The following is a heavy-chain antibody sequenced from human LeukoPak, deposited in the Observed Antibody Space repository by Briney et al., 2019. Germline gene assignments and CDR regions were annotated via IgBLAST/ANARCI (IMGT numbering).Heavy chain of an antibody. CDR2: IYTSGST. CDR3: ARTIMENFYYYYYGMDV. CDR1: GGSISSYY. D-gene: IGHD3-16*01. V-gene: IGHV4-4*07. Sequence: KPSETLSLTCTVSGGSISSYYWSWVRQPAGKGLEWIGRIYTSGSTNYNPSLKGRVTMSVDTSKSQFSLKLSSVTAADTAVYYCARTIMENFYYYYYGMDVWGQGTSVTVSS. J-gene: IGHJ6*02.